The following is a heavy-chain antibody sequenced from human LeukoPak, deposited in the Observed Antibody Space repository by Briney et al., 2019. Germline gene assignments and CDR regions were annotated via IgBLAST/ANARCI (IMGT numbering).Heavy chain of an antibody. CDR1: GGTVSSYA. CDR2: IIPILGIA. J-gene: IGHJ6*02. D-gene: IGHD2-2*02. V-gene: IGHV1-69*04. Sequence: SVKLSCKASGGTVSSYAISWGRQAPGQGLGWMGRIIPILGIANYAQKSQGRVTITADKSTSTAYMEQSSLRSEDTAVYDCARGHCSSTSCYTIDLLGYYGMDVWGQGTTVTVSS. CDR3: ARGHCSSTSCYTIDLLGYYGMDV.